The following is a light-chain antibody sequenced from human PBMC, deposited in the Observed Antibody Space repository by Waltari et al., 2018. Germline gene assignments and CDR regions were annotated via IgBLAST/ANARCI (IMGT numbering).Light chain of an antibody. J-gene: IGKJ4*01. V-gene: IGKV4-1*01. Sequence: DIVMTQSPDSLAVSLGERATINCKSSQTVLYSSNNKNYLAWYQQKPGQPPKLLIYWASTRESGVPDRCRGSGSGTDFTLTISSLQAEDVAVYYCQQYSTTPLTFGGGTKVEVK. CDR2: WAS. CDR3: QQYSTTPLT. CDR1: QTVLYSSNNKNY.